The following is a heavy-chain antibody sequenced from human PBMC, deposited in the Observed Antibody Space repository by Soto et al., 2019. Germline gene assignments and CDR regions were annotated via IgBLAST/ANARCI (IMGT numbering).Heavy chain of an antibody. J-gene: IGHJ4*02. D-gene: IGHD6-13*01. CDR3: VRYLRSSDY. V-gene: IGHV3-74*01. Sequence: EVQLAESGGGLVQPGGSLRLSCAASGFTFSSYCIHWVRQAPGKGLVWVSRISEDGSITNYADSVKGRFTISRDNTKNTAYLQMNSMRVEDTAVYYCVRYLRSSDYWGQGTLVTVSS. CDR1: GFTFSSYC. CDR2: ISEDGSIT.